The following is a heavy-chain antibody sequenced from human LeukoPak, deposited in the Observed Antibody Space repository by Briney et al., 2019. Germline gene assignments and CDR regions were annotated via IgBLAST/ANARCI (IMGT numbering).Heavy chain of an antibody. Sequence: GGSLRLSCSASGFTFSSYAMHWVRQAPGKGLEYVSAISSNGGSTYYADSVKGRFTISRDNSKNTLYLQMSSLRAEDTAVYYCVKEHTRGIVVVTATPGREYFQHWGQGTLVTVSS. CDR3: VKEHTRGIVVVTATPGREYFQH. CDR2: ISSNGGST. V-gene: IGHV3-64D*06. CDR1: GFTFSSYA. D-gene: IGHD2-21*02. J-gene: IGHJ1*01.